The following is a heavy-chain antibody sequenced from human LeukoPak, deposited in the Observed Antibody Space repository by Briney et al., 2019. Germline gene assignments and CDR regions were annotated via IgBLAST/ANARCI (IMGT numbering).Heavy chain of an antibody. J-gene: IGHJ4*02. Sequence: ASVKVSCKASGYTFTSYGISWVRQAPGQGLEWMGWISAYNGNTNYAQKLQGRVTMTTDTSTSTAYMELRSLRSDDTAVYYCARRDTTVVKGSTLEYWGQGTLVTVSS. CDR2: ISAYNGNT. V-gene: IGHV1-18*01. CDR1: GYTFTSYG. CDR3: ARRDTTVVKGSTLEY. D-gene: IGHD4-23*01.